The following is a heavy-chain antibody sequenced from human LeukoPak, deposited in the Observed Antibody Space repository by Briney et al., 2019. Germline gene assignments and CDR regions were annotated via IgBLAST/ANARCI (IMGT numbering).Heavy chain of an antibody. V-gene: IGHV4-31*03. J-gene: IGHJ5*02. CDR2: IYYSGST. Sequence: SETLSLTCTVSGGSISSGGYYWSWIRQHPGKGLEWIGYIYYSGSTYYNPSLKSRVTISVDTSKNQFSLKLSSVTAADTAVYYCARYLTQYYVFWSGYYTGWFDPWAREPWSPSPQ. CDR3: ARYLTQYYVFWSGYYTGWFDP. D-gene: IGHD3-3*01. CDR1: GGSISSGGYY.